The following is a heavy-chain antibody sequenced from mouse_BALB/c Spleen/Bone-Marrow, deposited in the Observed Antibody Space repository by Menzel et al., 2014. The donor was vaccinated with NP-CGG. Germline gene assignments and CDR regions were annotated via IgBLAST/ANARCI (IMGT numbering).Heavy chain of an antibody. CDR1: GFNIKDYY. CDR3: NGGYYEAWFAY. V-gene: IGHV14-4*02. Sequence: EVKLMESGAELVRSGASVKLSCTASGFNIKDYYMHWVKQRPEQGLEWIGWIDPENSDTEYAPKFQGKATMTADTSSNTAYLQLSSLTSEDTAVYYCNGGYYEAWFAYWGQGTLVTVSA. D-gene: IGHD2-3*01. CDR2: IDPENSDT. J-gene: IGHJ3*01.